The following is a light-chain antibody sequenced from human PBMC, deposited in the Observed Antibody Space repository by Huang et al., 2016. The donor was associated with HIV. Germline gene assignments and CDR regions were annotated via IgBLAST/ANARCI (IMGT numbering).Light chain of an antibody. Sequence: DIQMTQSPSSLSASVGDRVTITCRASQSISSDLNWYQQKLGKAPKRLINAASSLPSGVPSRFSGSGSGRDFTLTISSLQPEDFATYYCQQSYSTPWTFGQGTKVEIK. CDR3: QQSYSTPWT. J-gene: IGKJ1*01. CDR2: AAS. V-gene: IGKV1-39*01. CDR1: QSISSD.